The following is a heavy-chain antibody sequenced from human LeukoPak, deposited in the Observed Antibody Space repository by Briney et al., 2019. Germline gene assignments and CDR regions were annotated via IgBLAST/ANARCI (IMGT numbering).Heavy chain of an antibody. Sequence: GASVKVSCKASGYTFTGYYIHWVRQAPGQGLEWMGIINPSGGSTTYAQKFQGRVTMTRNTSTSTVYMGLSSLRSEDTAVYYCARGDSMAPYYWGQGTLVTVSS. CDR3: ARGDSMAPYY. CDR2: INPSGGST. CDR1: GYTFTGYY. V-gene: IGHV1-46*01. D-gene: IGHD2-21*02. J-gene: IGHJ4*02.